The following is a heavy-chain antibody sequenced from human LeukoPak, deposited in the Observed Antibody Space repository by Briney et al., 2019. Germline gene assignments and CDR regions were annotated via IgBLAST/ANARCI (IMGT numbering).Heavy chain of an antibody. V-gene: IGHV3-11*01. CDR2: ISGDATII. CDR1: GFTFSDYY. CDR3: ARDRSGRYDAFDI. J-gene: IGHJ3*02. D-gene: IGHD6-25*01. Sequence: PGGSLRLSCAASGFTFSDYYMSWIRQAPGKGLEWVSYISGDATIIYYADSVQGQFTIFRDNPKNSLYLQMNSLRAEDTAVYCCARDRSGRYDAFDIWGQGTMVSVSS.